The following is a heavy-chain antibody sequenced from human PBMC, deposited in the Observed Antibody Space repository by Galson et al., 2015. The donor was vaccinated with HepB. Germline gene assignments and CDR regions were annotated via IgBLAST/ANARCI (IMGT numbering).Heavy chain of an antibody. J-gene: IGHJ4*02. V-gene: IGHV3-23*01. CDR2: IAVSDADT. Sequence: SLRLSCAASGFTFDSYAMSWVRQAPGKGLEWVSAIAVSDADTYYADSVKGRFTISKDNSKNTLFLQMSSLRAEDTAVYYCAKEGSGNGYFDYWGQGTLVTVSS. CDR1: GFTFDSYA. CDR3: AKEGSGNGYFDY. D-gene: IGHD5-12*01.